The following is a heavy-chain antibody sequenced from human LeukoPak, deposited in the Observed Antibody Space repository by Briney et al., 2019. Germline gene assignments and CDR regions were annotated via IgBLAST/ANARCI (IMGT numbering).Heavy chain of an antibody. CDR1: EYDFRAYT. V-gene: IGHV3-21*01. J-gene: IGHJ4*02. CDR3: ARVGTYYYDSSGYYFDY. D-gene: IGHD3-22*01. CDR2: ISKSSALK. Sequence: GGSLRLSCVASEYDFRAYTFTWVRQAPGKGLEYVSSISKSSALKYYSESVKGRFTISRDNAKNSLYLQMNSLRAEDTAVYYCARVGTYYYDSSGYYFDYWGQGTLVTVSS.